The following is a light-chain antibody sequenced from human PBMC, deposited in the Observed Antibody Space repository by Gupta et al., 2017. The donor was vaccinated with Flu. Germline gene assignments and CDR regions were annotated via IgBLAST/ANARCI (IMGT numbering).Light chain of an antibody. V-gene: IGKV3-15*01. CDR2: GAS. CDR1: QSVSST. Sequence: EIVMTQSPATLSVSPGERAALSCRASQSVSSTLAWYQQKPGQAPRLLIYGASTRATGIPAMFSGSGSGTEFTLTSSSLQSEDCAVYSCQQYNNWPRTFGQGTKVEIK. CDR3: QQYNNWPRT. J-gene: IGKJ1*01.